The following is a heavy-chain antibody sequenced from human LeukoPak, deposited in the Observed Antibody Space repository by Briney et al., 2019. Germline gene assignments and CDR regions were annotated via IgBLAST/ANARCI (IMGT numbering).Heavy chain of an antibody. CDR3: ASFATADAFDI. CDR2: IIPIFGTA. CDR1: GGTFSSYA. J-gene: IGHJ3*02. Sequence: SVKVSCKASGGTFSSYAISWVRQAPGQGLEWMGGIIPIFGTANYAQKFQGRVTITADESTSTAYMELSSLRAEDTAVYYCASFATADAFDIWGQGTMVTVSS. D-gene: IGHD1-26*01. V-gene: IGHV1-69*01.